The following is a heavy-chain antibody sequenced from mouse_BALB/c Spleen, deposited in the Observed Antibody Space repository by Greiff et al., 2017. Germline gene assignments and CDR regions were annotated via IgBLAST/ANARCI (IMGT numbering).Heavy chain of an antibody. CDR2: IDPETGGT. V-gene: IGHV1-15*01. CDR3: TRDYGSYFDY. Sequence: QVQLQQSGAELVRPGASVTLSCKASGYTFTDYEMHWVKQTPVHGLEWIGAIDPETGGTAYNQKFKGKATLTADKSSSTAYMELRSLTSEDSAVYYCTRDYGSYFDYWGQGTTRTVSS. CDR1: GYTFTDYE. D-gene: IGHD1-1*01. J-gene: IGHJ2*01.